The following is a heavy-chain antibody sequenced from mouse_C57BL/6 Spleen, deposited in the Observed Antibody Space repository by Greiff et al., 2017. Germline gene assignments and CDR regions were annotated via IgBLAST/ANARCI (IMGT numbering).Heavy chain of an antibody. V-gene: IGHV3-6*01. CDR3: ARSGGKRDYFDY. D-gene: IGHD3-1*01. Sequence: EVKLVESGPGLVKPSQSLSLTCSVTGYSITSGYYWNWIRQFPGKKLEWMGYISYDGSNNYNPSLKNRISITRDTSKNQFFLKLNSVTTEDTATYYCARSGGKRDYFDYWGQGTTLTVSS. CDR2: ISYDGSN. J-gene: IGHJ2*01. CDR1: GYSITSGYY.